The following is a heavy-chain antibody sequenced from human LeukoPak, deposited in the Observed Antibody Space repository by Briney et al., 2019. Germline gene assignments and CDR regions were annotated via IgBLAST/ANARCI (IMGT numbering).Heavy chain of an antibody. Sequence: GASVRVSCKASGYTFTSYYIHWVRQAPGQGLEWMGKINPSGDSTNYAQKFQGRVTMTTDTSTSTVYMELISLRSEDTAVYYCARTLSDSGLSYWGQGTLVTVSS. D-gene: IGHD3/OR15-3a*01. CDR2: INPSGDST. CDR1: GYTFTSYY. V-gene: IGHV1-46*01. CDR3: ARTLSDSGLSY. J-gene: IGHJ4*02.